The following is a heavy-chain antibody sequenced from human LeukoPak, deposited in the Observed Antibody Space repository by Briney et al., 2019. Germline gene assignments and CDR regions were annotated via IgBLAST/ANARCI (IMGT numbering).Heavy chain of an antibody. V-gene: IGHV3-11*01. CDR2: ISNTGSTI. D-gene: IGHD3-22*01. Sequence: PGGSLRLSCAASGFTFSDYYMSWIRQAPGKGLEWVSYISNTGSTIYYADSVKGRFTISRDNAKNSLYLQMNSLRAEDTAVYYCAREPYYDSSGYCLDSWGQGTLVTVSS. J-gene: IGHJ4*02. CDR1: GFTFSDYY. CDR3: AREPYYDSSGYCLDS.